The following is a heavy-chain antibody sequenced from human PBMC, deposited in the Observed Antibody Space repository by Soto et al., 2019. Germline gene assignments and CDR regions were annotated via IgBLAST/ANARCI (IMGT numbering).Heavy chain of an antibody. CDR2: IWYDGSNK. CDR1: GFTFSSYG. Sequence: GGSLRLSCAASGFTFSSYGMHWVSQAPGKGLEWVAVIWYDGSNKYYADSVKGRFTISRDNSKNTLYLQMNSLRAEDTAVYYCARGYSGYSYGYDYFDYWGQGTLVTVSS. V-gene: IGHV3-33*01. CDR3: ARGYSGYSYGYDYFDY. J-gene: IGHJ4*02. D-gene: IGHD5-18*01.